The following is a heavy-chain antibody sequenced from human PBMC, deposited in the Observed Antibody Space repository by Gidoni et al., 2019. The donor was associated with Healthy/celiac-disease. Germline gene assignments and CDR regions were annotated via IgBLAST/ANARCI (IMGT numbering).Heavy chain of an antibody. Sequence: QVPLVPSGAEVTQPGASVTVSCKASGYTFTRYYMHWVRQALGQGLEWMGIINPRGGSTSYAQKCQGRVTRTRDTSTSTGYMELSSLRSEDTDGDYCAREWKGLSDSNCLDDWGQGTLVTVSS. J-gene: IGHJ4*02. CDR2: INPRGGST. V-gene: IGHV1-46*01. D-gene: IGHD4-4*01. CDR3: AREWKGLSDSNCLDD. CDR1: GYTFTRYY.